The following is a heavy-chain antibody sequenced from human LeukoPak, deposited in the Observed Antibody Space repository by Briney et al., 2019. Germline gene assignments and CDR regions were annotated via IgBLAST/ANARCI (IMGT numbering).Heavy chain of an antibody. CDR3: ARQGGGNRNGMDV. V-gene: IGHV4-59*08. CDR2: IYYSGST. CDR1: GGSISSYY. Sequence: SETLSLTCTVSGGSISSYYWSWIRQPPGKGLEWIGYIYYSGSTNYNPSLKSRVTMSVDTAKNQFSLKLSSVTAADTAVYYCARQGGGNRNGMDVWGQGTTVTVSS. D-gene: IGHD4-23*01. J-gene: IGHJ6*02.